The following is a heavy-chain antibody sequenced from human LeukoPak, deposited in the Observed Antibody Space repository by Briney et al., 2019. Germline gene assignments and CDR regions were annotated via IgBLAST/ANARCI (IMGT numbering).Heavy chain of an antibody. CDR2: IKSKTDGGTT. V-gene: IGHV3-15*01. CDR3: TTDYYDSSGYYYLGY. J-gene: IGHJ4*02. D-gene: IGHD3-22*01. CDR1: GFTFSDAW. Sequence: GGSLRLSCAASGFTFSDAWMSWVRQAPGKGLEWVSRIKSKTDGGTTDYAAPVKGRFTISRDDSKNTLYLQMNSLKTEDTAVYYCTTDYYDSSGYYYLGYWGQGTLVTVSS.